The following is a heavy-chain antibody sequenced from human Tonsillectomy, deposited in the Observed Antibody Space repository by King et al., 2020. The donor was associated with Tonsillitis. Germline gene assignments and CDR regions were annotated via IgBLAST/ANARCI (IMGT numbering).Heavy chain of an antibody. CDR2: IKLDGSET. Sequence: VQLVESGGGLVQPGGSLRLSCATSGFIFSDSWMSWVRQTPGKGLECVANIKLDGSETYYVDSVKGRFTISRDNTRNSLSLQMNSLRAEDTAVYYCVRGHWWLDQWGRGTQVTVSS. CDR3: VRGHWWLDQ. J-gene: IGHJ5*02. V-gene: IGHV3-7*03. CDR1: GFIFSDSW.